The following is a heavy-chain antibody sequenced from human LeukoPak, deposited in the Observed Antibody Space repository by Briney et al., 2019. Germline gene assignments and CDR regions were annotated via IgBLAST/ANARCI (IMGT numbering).Heavy chain of an antibody. CDR3: AKVLVGGDYGYYFDY. D-gene: IGHD4-17*01. CDR2: ISYDGDNK. CDR1: GLTFSSYG. J-gene: IGHJ4*02. V-gene: IGHV3-30*18. Sequence: GGSLRLSCAASGLTFSSYGMHWVRQAPGKGLEWVALISYDGDNKYYVDSVKGRFTISRDNSKNTLYLQMNSLRAEDTAVYYCAKVLVGGDYGYYFDYWGQGTLVTVSS.